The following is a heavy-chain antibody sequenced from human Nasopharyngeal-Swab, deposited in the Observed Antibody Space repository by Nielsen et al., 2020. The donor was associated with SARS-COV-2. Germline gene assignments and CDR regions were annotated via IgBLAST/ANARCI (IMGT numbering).Heavy chain of an antibody. D-gene: IGHD5/OR15-5a*01. V-gene: IGHV4-31*02. Sequence: QPPGKGLEWIGHINYSGSTYYSPSLKSRVTISVDTSKNEFSLKLTSVTAADTAVFYCARFGVFDAFDIGGQGTRVT. J-gene: IGHJ3*02. CDR2: INYSGST. CDR3: ARFGVFDAFDI.